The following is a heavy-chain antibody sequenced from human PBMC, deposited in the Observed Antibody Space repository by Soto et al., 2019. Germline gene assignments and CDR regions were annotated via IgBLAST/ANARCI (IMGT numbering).Heavy chain of an antibody. Sequence: QVQLQESGPGLVKPSQTLSLTCTVSGGSISSGGYYWSWIRQHPGKGLEWIGYIYYSGSTYYNPSLKSRVTITVDTSKNQFSLKLSSVTAADTVVYYCARAPLFHNDYGDWFLDYWGQGTLVTVSS. V-gene: IGHV4-31*03. CDR2: IYYSGST. D-gene: IGHD4-17*01. CDR1: GGSISSGGYY. CDR3: ARAPLFHNDYGDWFLDY. J-gene: IGHJ4*02.